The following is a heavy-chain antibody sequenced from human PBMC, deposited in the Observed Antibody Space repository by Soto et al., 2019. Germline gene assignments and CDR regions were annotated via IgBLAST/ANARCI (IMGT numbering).Heavy chain of an antibody. D-gene: IGHD6-13*01. J-gene: IGHJ3*02. CDR1: GYAFTGYY. V-gene: IGHV1-2*04. CDR3: ARRSISSSWFHDAFDI. CDR2: INPNSGGT. Sequence: ASVKVSCQASGYAFTGYYMHWVRQAPGQGLEWMGWINPNSGGTNYAQKFQGWVTMTRDTSISTAYMELSRLRSDDTAVYYCARRSISSSWFHDAFDIWGQGTMVTVSS.